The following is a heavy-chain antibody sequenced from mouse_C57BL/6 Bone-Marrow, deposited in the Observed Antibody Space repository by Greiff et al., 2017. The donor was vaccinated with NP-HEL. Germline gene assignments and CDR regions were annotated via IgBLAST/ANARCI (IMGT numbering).Heavy chain of an antibody. CDR1: GYTFTDYY. CDR3: ARKGFENDSYWYFDV. V-gene: IGHV1-26*01. Sequence: EVQLQQSGPELVKPGASVKISCKASGYTFTDYYMNWVKQSHGKSLEWIGDINPNNGGTSYNQKFKGKATLTVDKSSSTAYMELRSLTSEDSAVYYCARKGFENDSYWYFDVWGTGTTVTVSS. J-gene: IGHJ1*03. CDR2: INPNNGGT. D-gene: IGHD2-4*01.